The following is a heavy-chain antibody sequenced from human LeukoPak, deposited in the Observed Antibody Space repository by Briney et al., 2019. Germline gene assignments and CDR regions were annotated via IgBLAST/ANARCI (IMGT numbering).Heavy chain of an antibody. CDR3: AKDISDGYNSAGVFDY. J-gene: IGHJ4*02. V-gene: IGHV3-9*01. Sequence: GGSLRLSCAASGFTFDDYAMHWVRQAPGKGLEWVSGISWNSGSIGYADSVKGRFTISRDNAKNSLYLQMNSLRAEDTALYYCAKDISDGYNSAGVFDYWGQGTLVTVSS. D-gene: IGHD5-24*01. CDR2: ISWNSGSI. CDR1: GFTFDDYA.